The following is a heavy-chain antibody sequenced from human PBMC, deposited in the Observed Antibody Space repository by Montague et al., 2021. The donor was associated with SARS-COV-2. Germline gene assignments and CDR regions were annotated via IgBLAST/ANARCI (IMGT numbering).Heavy chain of an antibody. Sequence: TLSLTCTVSGGSISSGSYYWSRIRQPAGKGLEWIGRITISRSSNYNLSLKSRVTISVATSKNQFSLKLSTVTAADTAVYYCARDIAVAGLFDYWGQGTLVTVSS. V-gene: IGHV4-61*02. D-gene: IGHD6-19*01. CDR1: GGSISSGSYY. J-gene: IGHJ4*02. CDR2: ITISRSS. CDR3: ARDIAVAGLFDY.